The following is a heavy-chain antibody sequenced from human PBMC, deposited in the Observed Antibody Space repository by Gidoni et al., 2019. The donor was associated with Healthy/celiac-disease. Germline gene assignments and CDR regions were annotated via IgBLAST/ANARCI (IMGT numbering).Heavy chain of an antibody. Sequence: QVQLQQWGAGLLKPSETLSLTCAVYGGSFSGYYWSWIRQPPGKGLEWIGEINHSGSTNYNPSLKSRVTISVDTSKNQFSLKLSSVTAADTAVYYCAREGGRGTVTTDYYFDYWGQGTLVTVSS. CDR2: INHSGST. J-gene: IGHJ4*02. D-gene: IGHD4-4*01. V-gene: IGHV4-34*01. CDR3: AREGGRGTVTTDYYFDY. CDR1: GGSFSGYY.